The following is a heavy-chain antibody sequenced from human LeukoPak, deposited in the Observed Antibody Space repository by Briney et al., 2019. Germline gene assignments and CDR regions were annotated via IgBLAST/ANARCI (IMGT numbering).Heavy chain of an antibody. CDR2: IYYSGST. J-gene: IGHJ4*02. Sequence: SETLSLTCTVSGGSISSYYWSWIRQPPGKGLEWIGYIYYSGSTNYNPSLKSRVTISVDKSKNQFSLKLSSVTAADTAVYYCARDLYGDYATDYWGQGTLVTVSS. V-gene: IGHV4-59*12. D-gene: IGHD4-17*01. CDR1: GGSISSYY. CDR3: ARDLYGDYATDY.